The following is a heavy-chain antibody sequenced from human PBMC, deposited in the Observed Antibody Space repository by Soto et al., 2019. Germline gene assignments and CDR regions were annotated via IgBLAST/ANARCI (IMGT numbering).Heavy chain of an antibody. D-gene: IGHD3-16*02. Sequence: GGSLRLSCAASGFSFSYYWMNWVRQAPGRGPEWVANIKQDGSERYYVDSVKGRFTISRDNAKNSLYLQMNSLRAEDTAVYYCAKEIELSLHYFDYWGQGTLVTVSS. CDR2: IKQDGSER. CDR3: AKEIELSLHYFDY. V-gene: IGHV3-7*01. CDR1: GFSFSYYW. J-gene: IGHJ4*02.